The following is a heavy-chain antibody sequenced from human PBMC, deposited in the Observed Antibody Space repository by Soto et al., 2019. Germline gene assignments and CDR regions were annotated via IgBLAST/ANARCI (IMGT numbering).Heavy chain of an antibody. CDR3: ARSRTMITFGGVIAPY. CDR1: GYTFTSYA. Sequence: QVQLVQSGAEVKKPGASVKVSCKASGYTFTSYAMHWVRQAPGQRLEWMGWINAGNDNTKYSQKFQGRVTITRDTSASTAYMELSSLRSEDTAVYYCARSRTMITFGGVIAPYWGQGSLVTVSS. D-gene: IGHD3-16*02. CDR2: INAGNDNT. J-gene: IGHJ4*02. V-gene: IGHV1-3*01.